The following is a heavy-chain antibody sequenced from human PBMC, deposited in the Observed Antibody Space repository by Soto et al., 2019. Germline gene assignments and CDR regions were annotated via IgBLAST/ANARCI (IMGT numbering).Heavy chain of an antibody. D-gene: IGHD3-22*01. J-gene: IGHJ4*02. CDR3: ATRASYYDSSVYFDY. CDR2: INSDGSST. V-gene: IGHV3-74*01. CDR1: GFTFSSYW. Sequence: EVQLVESGGGLVQPGGSLRLSCAASGFTFSSYWMHWVRQAPGKGLVWVSRINSDGSSTSYADSVKGRFTISRGNARNRLYLHMKSLRAEDTVGYYCATRASYYDSSVYFDYWGQGTLVTV.